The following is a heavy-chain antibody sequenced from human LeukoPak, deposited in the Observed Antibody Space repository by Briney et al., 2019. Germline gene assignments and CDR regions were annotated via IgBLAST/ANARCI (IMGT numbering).Heavy chain of an antibody. D-gene: IGHD1-26*01. V-gene: IGHV3-7*01. CDR2: IKQDGSEK. Sequence: GGSLRLSCAASGLTFSSYWMTWVRQAPGKGLEWVANIKQDGSEKKYVDSVKGRFTISRGNAKNSLYLQMNSLRAEDTAVYYCARENSGSYHLDYWGQGTLVTVSS. J-gene: IGHJ4*02. CDR1: GLTFSSYW. CDR3: ARENSGSYHLDY.